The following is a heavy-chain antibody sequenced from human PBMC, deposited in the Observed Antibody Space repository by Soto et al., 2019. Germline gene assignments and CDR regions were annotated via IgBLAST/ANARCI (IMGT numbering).Heavy chain of an antibody. V-gene: IGHV3-66*01. CDR3: ARDRIPTGMDV. Sequence: EVQLVESGGGLVQPWGSLRLSCAASGFAVSSNYMSWVRQAPGKGLEWVSVIYSGGSTYYADSVKGRFTISRDNSKNTLYLQMNSLRAEDTAVYYCARDRIPTGMDVWGQETTVTVSS. J-gene: IGHJ6*02. CDR2: IYSGGST. CDR1: GFAVSSNY.